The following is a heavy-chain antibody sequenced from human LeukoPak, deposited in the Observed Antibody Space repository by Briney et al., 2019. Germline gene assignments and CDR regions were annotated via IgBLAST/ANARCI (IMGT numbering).Heavy chain of an antibody. J-gene: IGHJ4*02. CDR1: GFTFSNYS. D-gene: IGHD3-22*01. CDR3: ARRATYYYDSSGYFPPDY. CDR2: ISSSSSYI. V-gene: IGHV3-21*01. Sequence: TGGSLRLSCAASGFTFSNYSMNWVRQAPGKGLEWVSSISSSSSYIYYADSVKGRFTISRDNAKKSLYLQMNSLRAEDTAVYYCARRATYYYDSSGYFPPDYWGQGTLVTVSS.